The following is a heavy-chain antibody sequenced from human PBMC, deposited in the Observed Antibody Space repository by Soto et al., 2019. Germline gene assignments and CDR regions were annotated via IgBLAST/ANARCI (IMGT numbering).Heavy chain of an antibody. J-gene: IGHJ4*02. CDR1: GFTFSSYA. V-gene: IGHV3-23*01. Sequence: PGGSLRLSCAASGFTFSSYAMSWVRQAPGKGLEWVSAISGSGGSTYYADSVKGRFTISRDNSKSTFYLQLNSLRAEDTAVYYCAKDSRSVYYAYWGQGTLVTVSS. CDR2: ISGSGGST. D-gene: IGHD3-3*01. CDR3: AKDSRSVYYAY.